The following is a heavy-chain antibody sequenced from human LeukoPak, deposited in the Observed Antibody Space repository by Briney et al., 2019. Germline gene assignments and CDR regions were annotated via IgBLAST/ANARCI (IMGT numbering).Heavy chain of an antibody. Sequence: ASVKVSCRASGYTFTRYHINWVRQATGQGLEWMGWINPNSGDTGSAQKFQGRVTITRNTSISTAYMELSSLRSDDTAVYYCARGGATTYDYIWGSHRYTDAFDIWGQGTMVTVSS. V-gene: IGHV1-8*03. J-gene: IGHJ3*02. CDR1: GYTFTRYH. D-gene: IGHD3-16*02. CDR3: ARGGATTYDYIWGSHRYTDAFDI. CDR2: INPNSGDT.